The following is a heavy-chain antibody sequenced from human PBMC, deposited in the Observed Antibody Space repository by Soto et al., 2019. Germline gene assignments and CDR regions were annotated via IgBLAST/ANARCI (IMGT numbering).Heavy chain of an antibody. V-gene: IGHV3-23*01. CDR1: GFTFSSYA. CDR2: VSAGGDMT. Sequence: DVQLLESGGHLVQPGGSLRLSCAASGFTFSSYAMSWVRQAPGKGLEWVSSVSAGGDMTYYSDSVKGRFTISRDNSNNALFLQMNRLRIEDTALYYCARGDRGGSGYPASYYYSGLAVWGQGTTVTVS. J-gene: IGHJ6*02. D-gene: IGHD3-10*01. CDR3: ARGDRGGSGYPASYYYSGLAV.